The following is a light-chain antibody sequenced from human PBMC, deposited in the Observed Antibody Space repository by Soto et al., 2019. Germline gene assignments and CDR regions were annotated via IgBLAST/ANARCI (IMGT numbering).Light chain of an antibody. CDR3: QQSYITRT. J-gene: IGKJ1*01. CDR2: AAS. CDR1: QSISSY. V-gene: IGKV1-39*01. Sequence: DIQMTQSPSSLSASVVDRVTITCRASQSISSYLNWYQQKPGKAPKLLIYAASSLQSGVPSRFSGSGSGTDFTLTISSLQPEDFATYYCQQSYITRTFGQGTKVEIK.